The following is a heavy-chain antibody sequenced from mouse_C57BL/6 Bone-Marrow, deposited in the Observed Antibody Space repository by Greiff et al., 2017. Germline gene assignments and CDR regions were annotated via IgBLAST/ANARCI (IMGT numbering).Heavy chain of an antibody. D-gene: IGHD2-3*01. CDR1: GYAFTNYL. CDR2: INPGSGGT. J-gene: IGHJ3*01. Sequence: QVQLQQSGAELVRPGTSVKVSCKASGYAFTNYLIEWVKQRPGQGLEWIGVINPGSGGTNYNEKFKGKATLTADKSSSTAYMQLSSLTSEDSAVYFGARSFLCDGYYAWFAYWGQGTLVTVSA. V-gene: IGHV1-54*01. CDR3: ARSFLCDGYYAWFAY.